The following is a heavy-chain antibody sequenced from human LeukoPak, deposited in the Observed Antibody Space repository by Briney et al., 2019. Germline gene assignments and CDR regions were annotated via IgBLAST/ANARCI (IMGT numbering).Heavy chain of an antibody. J-gene: IGHJ4*02. CDR1: GSSFTSYW. Sequence: GEPLKISCQGSGSSFTSYWIGWVRRLHGKGLEWMGIIYPGDSDTRYSPSFQGQVTISADKSISTAYLQWSSLKASDTAMYYCARLYRSWYGEIDYWGQGTLVTVSS. D-gene: IGHD6-13*01. V-gene: IGHV5-51*01. CDR2: IYPGDSDT. CDR3: ARLYRSWYGEIDY.